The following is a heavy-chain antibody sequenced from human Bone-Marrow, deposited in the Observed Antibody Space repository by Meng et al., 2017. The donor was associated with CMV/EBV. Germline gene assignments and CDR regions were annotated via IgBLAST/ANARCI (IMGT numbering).Heavy chain of an antibody. CDR2: INPSGGGT. J-gene: IGHJ3*02. V-gene: IGHV1-46*01. CDR3: ASASYYYDSSGYSELDAFDI. D-gene: IGHD3-22*01. Sequence: ASVKVSCKASGYTFTSYYMHWVRQAPGQGLEWMGIINPSGGGTSYAQKFQGRVTITADKSTSTAYMELSSLRSEDTAVYYCASASYYYDSSGYSELDAFDIWGQGTMVT. CDR1: GYTFTSYY.